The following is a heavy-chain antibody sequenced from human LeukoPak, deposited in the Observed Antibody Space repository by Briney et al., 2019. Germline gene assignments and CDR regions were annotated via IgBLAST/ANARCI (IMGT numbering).Heavy chain of an antibody. V-gene: IGHV4-31*01. CDR3: ARGEPPEVGYCRGGSCGRYYFDY. Sequence: SQTLSLTCTFSVGSISRGGYYWSWVRQHPGRGLEWVEYIYYSGSTYYNPSRKSPLTISVDTSKNPSSLKLSSVTAADTAVYYCARGEPPEVGYCRGGSCGRYYFDYWGQGTLVTVSS. D-gene: IGHD2-15*01. CDR2: IYYSGST. J-gene: IGHJ4*02. CDR1: VGSISRGGYY.